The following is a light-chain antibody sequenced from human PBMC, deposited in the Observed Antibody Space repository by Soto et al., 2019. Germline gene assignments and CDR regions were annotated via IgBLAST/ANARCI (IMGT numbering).Light chain of an antibody. CDR3: QQYKSFSLT. CDR1: QSISSW. V-gene: IGKV1-5*03. Sequence: DIQMTQSPSTLSASVGDRVTITCRSSQSISSWLAWYQQKPGKAPKLLIYKTSNLESGVPSRFSGRGSGTECSLTISSLQPDDFATYYCQQYKSFSLTFGGGTRVEVK. CDR2: KTS. J-gene: IGKJ4*01.